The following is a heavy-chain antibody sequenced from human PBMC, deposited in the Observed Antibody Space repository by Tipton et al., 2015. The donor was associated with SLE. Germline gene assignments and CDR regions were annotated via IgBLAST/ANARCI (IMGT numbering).Heavy chain of an antibody. V-gene: IGHV4-31*03. CDR3: ARDTLGGLDY. Sequence: TLSLTCTVSGVPITSPGFYWSWVRQRPGKGLEWIGYIYYSGSAHYNPSLKGRLTISLDSSANQFSLELTSVTAADTAVYYCARDTLGGLDYWGQGTLVTVSS. J-gene: IGHJ4*02. CDR1: GVPITSPGFY. D-gene: IGHD7-27*01. CDR2: IYYSGSA.